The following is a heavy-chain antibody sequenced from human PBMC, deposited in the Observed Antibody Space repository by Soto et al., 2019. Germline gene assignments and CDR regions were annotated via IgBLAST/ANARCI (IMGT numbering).Heavy chain of an antibody. CDR3: AKSDCTSTSCHVKDY. D-gene: IGHD2-2*01. J-gene: IGHJ4*02. CDR2: ISDSGSST. Sequence: EVQLLESGGGLVQPGGSLRLSCAASGFMFNNFAMNWVRQAPGKGLEWVSIISDSGSSTDYADSVQGRFTISRDNSKNTLYLQMNSLRAADTAVYYCAKSDCTSTSCHVKDYWGQGTLVAVSS. CDR1: GFMFNNFA. V-gene: IGHV3-23*01.